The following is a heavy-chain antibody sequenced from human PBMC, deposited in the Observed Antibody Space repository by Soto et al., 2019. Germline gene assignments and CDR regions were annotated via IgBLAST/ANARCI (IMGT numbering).Heavy chain of an antibody. J-gene: IGHJ4*02. CDR1: GYAFTTYG. D-gene: IGHD3-10*01. CDR3: ARGRYGAY. Sequence: QVHLVQSGAEVKKPGASVKVSCKGSGYAFTTYGITWVRQAPGQGLERIGWISAHNGNTNYAQKLQGRVTVTRDTSTSTAYMELSSLRSDDTAVYYWARGRYGAYFGQGALVTVSS. V-gene: IGHV1-18*01. CDR2: ISAHNGNT.